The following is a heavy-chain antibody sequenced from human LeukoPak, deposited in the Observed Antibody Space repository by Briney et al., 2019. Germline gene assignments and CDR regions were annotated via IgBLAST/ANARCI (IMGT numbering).Heavy chain of an antibody. Sequence: PSETLSRTCAVCGGSFSGYYWSWIRQPPGKGLEWIGEINHSGSTNYNPSLKSRVTISVDTSKNHFSLKLSSVTAADTAVYYCARRPLGYCSSTSCAGRYCFDPWGQGTLVTVSS. CDR2: INHSGST. J-gene: IGHJ5*02. V-gene: IGHV4-34*01. D-gene: IGHD2-2*01. CDR3: ARRPLGYCSSTSCAGRYCFDP. CDR1: GGSFSGYY.